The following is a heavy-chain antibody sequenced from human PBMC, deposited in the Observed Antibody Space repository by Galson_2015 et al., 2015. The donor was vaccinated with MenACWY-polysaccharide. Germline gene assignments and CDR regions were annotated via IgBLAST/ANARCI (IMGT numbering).Heavy chain of an antibody. CDR3: AKSAPDWGRFDY. Sequence: SLRLSCAASGFTFSSYGMHWVRQAPGKGLEWVAVISYDGSNKYYADSVKGRFTISRDNSKNTLYLQMNSLRAEDTAVYYCAKSAPDWGRFDYWGQGTLVTVSS. CDR2: ISYDGSNK. D-gene: IGHD3-9*01. J-gene: IGHJ4*02. CDR1: GFTFSSYG. V-gene: IGHV3-30*18.